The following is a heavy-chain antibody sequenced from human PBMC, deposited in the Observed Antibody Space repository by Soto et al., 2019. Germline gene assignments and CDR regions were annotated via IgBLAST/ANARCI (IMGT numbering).Heavy chain of an antibody. V-gene: IGHV3-33*01. CDR2: IWYAGSNK. J-gene: IGHJ4*02. Sequence: GGSLRLSCAASGFTFSSYGMHCVRQAPGKGLEWVAVIWYAGSNKYYADSVKGRFTISRDNSKNTLYLQMNRLRAEDTAVYYCARETYGDYDYWGQGTLVTVCS. CDR3: ARETYGDYDY. D-gene: IGHD4-17*01. CDR1: GFTFSSYG.